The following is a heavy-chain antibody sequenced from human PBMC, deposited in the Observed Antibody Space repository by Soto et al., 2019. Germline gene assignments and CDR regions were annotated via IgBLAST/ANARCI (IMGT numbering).Heavy chain of an antibody. V-gene: IGHV3-23*01. Sequence: EVQLLESGGGLVQPGGSLRLSCAASGFTFSSYAMNWVRQAPGKGLEWVSGISGSSGTTYYGESVKGRFTISRDNSKDKPYLQMNSLRAEDTAVYYCAKDRGRVVVVPAAAFDSWGQGTLVTVSS. D-gene: IGHD2-2*01. CDR2: ISGSSGTT. CDR3: AKDRGRVVVVPAAAFDS. J-gene: IGHJ4*02. CDR1: GFTFSSYA.